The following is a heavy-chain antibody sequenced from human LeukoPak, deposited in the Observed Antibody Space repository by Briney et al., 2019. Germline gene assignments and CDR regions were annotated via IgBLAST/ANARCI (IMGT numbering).Heavy chain of an antibody. Sequence: TLSLTCTVSGGSISSGSYYWSWIRQPAGKGLEWIGRIYTSGSTNYNPSLKSRVTISVDTSKNQFSLKLSSVTAADTAVYYCARRWMATIDAFDIWGQGTMVTVSS. CDR3: ARRWMATIDAFDI. CDR2: IYTSGST. CDR1: GGSISSGSYY. D-gene: IGHD5-24*01. J-gene: IGHJ3*02. V-gene: IGHV4-61*02.